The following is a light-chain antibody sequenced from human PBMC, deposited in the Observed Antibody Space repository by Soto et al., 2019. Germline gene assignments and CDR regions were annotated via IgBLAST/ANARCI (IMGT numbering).Light chain of an antibody. Sequence: QTVLSQPASVSGSPGQTITISCTGTSTDVGGYNAVSWYQHHPGKAPKLIIYEVTHRPSRVSDRFSASKSGNTASLTISGLQAEDEAAYYCTSFRVSGLYVFRTATTVTV. V-gene: IGLV2-14*01. CDR3: TSFRVSGLYV. J-gene: IGLJ1*01. CDR2: EVT. CDR1: STDVGGYNA.